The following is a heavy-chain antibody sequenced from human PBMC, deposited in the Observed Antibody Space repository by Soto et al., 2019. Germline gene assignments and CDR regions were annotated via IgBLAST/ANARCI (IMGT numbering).Heavy chain of an antibody. CDR3: AKNGQPPYYYYGLDV. J-gene: IGHJ6*02. CDR1: GYTFTRYG. Sequence: ASVKVSCKASGYTFTRYGISWVRQAPGQGLEWMGWISGYNGDTNYAQKFQGRVRMTIDTSTTTAYMELRSLTSDDTAVYYCAKNGQPPYYYYGLDVWGQGTKVTVS. CDR2: ISGYNGDT. V-gene: IGHV1-18*01. D-gene: IGHD2-8*01.